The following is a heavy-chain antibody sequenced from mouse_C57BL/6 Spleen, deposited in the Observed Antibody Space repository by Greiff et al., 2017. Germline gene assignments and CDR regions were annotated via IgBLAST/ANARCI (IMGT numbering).Heavy chain of an antibody. D-gene: IGHD4-1*01. J-gene: IGHJ2*01. Sequence: QVQLKQSGAELVRPGTSVKVSCKASGYAFTNYLLEWVKQRPGQGLEWIGVINPGSGGTNYNEKFKGKATLTADKSSSTAYMQLSSLTSEDSAVYFCARSGGTGLDYWGQGTTLTVSS. CDR3: ARSGGTGLDY. V-gene: IGHV1-54*01. CDR2: INPGSGGT. CDR1: GYAFTNYL.